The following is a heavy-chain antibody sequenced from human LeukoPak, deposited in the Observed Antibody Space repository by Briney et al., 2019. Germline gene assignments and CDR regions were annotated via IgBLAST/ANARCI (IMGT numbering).Heavy chain of an antibody. Sequence: GASVKVSCKASGYTFTSYDINWVRQATGHGLEWMGWMNPNSGNTGYAQKFQGRVTMTRNTSISTAYMELSSLRSEDTAVYYCARAPDLPGVATIAVPIDYWGQGTLVTVSS. CDR3: ARAPDLPGVATIAVPIDY. J-gene: IGHJ4*02. V-gene: IGHV1-8*01. CDR2: MNPNSGNT. CDR1: GYTFTSYD. D-gene: IGHD5-12*01.